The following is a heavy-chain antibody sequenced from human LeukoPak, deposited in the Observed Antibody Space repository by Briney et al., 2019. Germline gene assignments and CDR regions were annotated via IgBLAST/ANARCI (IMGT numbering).Heavy chain of an antibody. CDR2: IVPGDSHA. CDR1: GYNFSNYG. J-gene: IGHJ4*02. D-gene: IGHD6-13*01. V-gene: IGHV5-51*01. Sequence: GESLKISRKGSGYNFSNYGIGWVRQMPGKGLEWIGLIVPGDSHALYSPSFQGQVTISADKSISAAYLQWSSLKASDTAMYYCARHGVGAGLAAAYIWGQGTLLTVSS. CDR3: ARHGVGAGLAAAYI.